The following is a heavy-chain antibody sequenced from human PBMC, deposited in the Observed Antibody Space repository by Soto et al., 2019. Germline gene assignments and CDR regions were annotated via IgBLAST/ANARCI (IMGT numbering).Heavy chain of an antibody. CDR2: IFSDNER. Sequence: QVTLKESGPALVKPTETLTLTCTVSGFSLTTGKMGVSWIRQPPGKALEWLAHIFSDNERSYSTSLQCRLTISKDTSGSQVVLSMTNVDPVDTATYYCARMKVDSYQFYYAMDVWGQGTTVTVSS. CDR1: GFSLTTGKMG. D-gene: IGHD3-9*01. J-gene: IGHJ6*02. V-gene: IGHV2-26*01. CDR3: ARMKVDSYQFYYAMDV.